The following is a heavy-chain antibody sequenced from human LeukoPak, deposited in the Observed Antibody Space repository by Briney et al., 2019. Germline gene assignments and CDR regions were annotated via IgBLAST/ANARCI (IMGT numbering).Heavy chain of an antibody. CDR3: AGITFYSSNFDY. Sequence: ASVKVPCKVSGYTLTELSMHWVRQAPGKGLEWMGGFDPEDGETIYAQKFQGRVTMTEDTSTDTAYMELSSLRSEDTAVYYCAGITFYSSNFDYWGQGTLVTVSS. V-gene: IGHV1-24*01. CDR2: FDPEDGET. J-gene: IGHJ4*02. CDR1: GYTLTELS. D-gene: IGHD3-16*01.